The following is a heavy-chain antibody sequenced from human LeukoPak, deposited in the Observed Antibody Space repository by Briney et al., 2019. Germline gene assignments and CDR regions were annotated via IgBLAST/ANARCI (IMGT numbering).Heavy chain of an antibody. J-gene: IGHJ4*02. Sequence: SETLSLTCAVYGGSFSGYYWSWIRQPPGKGLEWIGEINHSGSTNYNPSLKSRVTISVDTPKNQFSLKLSSVTAADTAVYYFASLSSYYFDYWGQGTLVTASS. CDR1: GGSFSGYY. D-gene: IGHD3-16*01. CDR2: INHSGST. V-gene: IGHV4-34*01. CDR3: ASLSSYYFDY.